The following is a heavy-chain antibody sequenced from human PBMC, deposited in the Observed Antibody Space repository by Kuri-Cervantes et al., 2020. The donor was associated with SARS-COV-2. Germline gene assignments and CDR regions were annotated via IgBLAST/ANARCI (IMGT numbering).Heavy chain of an antibody. D-gene: IGHD3-3*01. CDR2: IGTAGDT. V-gene: IGHV3-13*01. CDR3: ARAMGSHYDFRFDP. CDR1: GFTFSSYD. Sequence: GESLKISCAASGFTFSSYDMHWVRQATGKGLEWVSAIGTAGDTYYPGSVKGRFTISRENAKNSLYLQMNSLRAEDTAVYYCARAMGSHYDFRFDPWGQGTLVTVSS. J-gene: IGHJ5*02.